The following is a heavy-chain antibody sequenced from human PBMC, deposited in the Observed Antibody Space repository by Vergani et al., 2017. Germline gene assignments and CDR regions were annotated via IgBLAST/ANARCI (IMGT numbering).Heavy chain of an antibody. CDR2: ISWNSGSI. J-gene: IGHJ4*02. Sequence: EVQLVESGGGLVQPGRSLRLSCAASGFTFDDYAMHWVRQAPGKGLEWVSGISWNSGSIGYADSVKGRFTISRDNAKNSLYLQMNSLRAEDTALYYCAKQQLANYYFDDWGQGTLVTVSS. D-gene: IGHD6-13*01. V-gene: IGHV3-9*01. CDR3: AKQQLANYYFDD. CDR1: GFTFDDYA.